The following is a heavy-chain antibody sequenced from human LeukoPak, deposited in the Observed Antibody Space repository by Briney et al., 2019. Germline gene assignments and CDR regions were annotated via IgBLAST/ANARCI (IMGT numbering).Heavy chain of an antibody. J-gene: IGHJ4*02. CDR1: GYTLTELS. V-gene: IGHV1-24*01. Sequence: GASVKVSCKVSGYTLTELSMHWVRQAPGKGLEWMGGFDPEDGETIYAQKFQGRVTMTEDTSTDTAYMELSSLRSEDTAVYYCAKGKGAYCDGDCSSRIFDNWGQGTLVTVSS. CDR2: FDPEDGET. D-gene: IGHD2-21*02. CDR3: AKGKGAYCDGDCSSRIFDN.